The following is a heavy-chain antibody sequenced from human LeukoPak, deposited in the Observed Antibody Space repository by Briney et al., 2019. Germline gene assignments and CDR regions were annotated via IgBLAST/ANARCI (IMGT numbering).Heavy chain of an antibody. J-gene: IGHJ4*02. CDR2: IRYDGHNK. V-gene: IGHV3-30*02. D-gene: IGHD3-22*01. CDR1: RFTFSSYG. CDR3: AKGDSSGYYDSGYFDY. Sequence: GGSLRLSCAASRFTFSSYGMHWVRQAPGKGLEWVAFIRYDGHNKYYADSVKGRFTISRDNSKNTLYLQMNSLRAEDTALYYCAKGDSSGYYDSGYFDYWGQGTLVTVSS.